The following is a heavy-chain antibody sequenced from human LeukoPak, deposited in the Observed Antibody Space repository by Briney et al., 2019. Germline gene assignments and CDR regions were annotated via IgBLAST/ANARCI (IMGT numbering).Heavy chain of an antibody. CDR1: GFTFSSYG. Sequence: GGSQRLSCAASGFTFSSYGMHWVRQAPGKGLEWVAFIRYDGSDKYYADSVNGRFTISRDNSKNTLYLEMNSLRAEDTAVYYCAKDDLGTAFYFDHWGQGTLVTVSS. V-gene: IGHV3-30*02. CDR2: IRYDGSDK. J-gene: IGHJ4*02. CDR3: AKDDLGTAFYFDH. D-gene: IGHD5-18*01.